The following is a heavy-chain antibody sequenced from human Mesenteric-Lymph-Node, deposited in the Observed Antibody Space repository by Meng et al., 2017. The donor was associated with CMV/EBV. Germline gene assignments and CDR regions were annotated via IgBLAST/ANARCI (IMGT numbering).Heavy chain of an antibody. Sequence: GGSLRLSCAASGFTFSSYSMNWVRQAPGKGLEWVSSISSSSYIYYADSVKGRFTISRDNAKNSLYLQMNSLRAEDTAVYYCARDGAYYDFWSGYQYYYYGMDVWGQGTTVTVSS. CDR3: ARDGAYYDFWSGYQYYYYGMDV. CDR1: GFTFSSYS. V-gene: IGHV3-21*01. CDR2: ISSSSYI. D-gene: IGHD3-3*01. J-gene: IGHJ6*02.